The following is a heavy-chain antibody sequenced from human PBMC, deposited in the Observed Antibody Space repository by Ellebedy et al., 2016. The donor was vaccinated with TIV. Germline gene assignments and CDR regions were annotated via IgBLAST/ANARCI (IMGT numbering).Heavy chain of an antibody. D-gene: IGHD6-13*01. Sequence: SETLSLTCAVYGGSFSGYYWSWIRQPPGKGLEWIGCIYYSGSTNYNPSLKSRVTISVDTSKNQFSLKLSSVTAADTAVYYCARDSIAAAGTRFYYGMDVWGQGTTVTVSS. J-gene: IGHJ6*02. V-gene: IGHV4-59*01. CDR1: GGSFSGYY. CDR2: IYYSGST. CDR3: ARDSIAAAGTRFYYGMDV.